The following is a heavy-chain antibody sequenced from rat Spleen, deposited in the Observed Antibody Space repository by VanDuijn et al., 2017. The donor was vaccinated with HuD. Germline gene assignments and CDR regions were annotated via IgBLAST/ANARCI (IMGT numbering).Heavy chain of an antibody. Sequence: EVQLVESGGGLVQPGRSLKLSCAASGFTFSNYDMAWVRQAPTKGLEWVASISTSGGSTYYRDSVKGRFTVSRDNAKSTLYLQMDSLRSEDTATYYCARGGIYDYWGQGVMVTVSS. CDR1: GFTFSNYD. CDR2: ISTSGGST. D-gene: IGHD1-2*01. CDR3: ARGGIYDY. V-gene: IGHV5-25*01. J-gene: IGHJ2*01.